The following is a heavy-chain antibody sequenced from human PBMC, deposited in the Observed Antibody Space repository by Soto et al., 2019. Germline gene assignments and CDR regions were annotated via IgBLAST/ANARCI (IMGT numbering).Heavy chain of an antibody. D-gene: IGHD4-17*01. CDR2: IVVGSGNT. V-gene: IGHV1-58*02. J-gene: IGHJ3*02. Sequence: SVKVSCKASGFTFTSSAMQWVRPARGQRLEWIGWIVVGSGNTNYAQKFQERVTITRDMSTSTAYMELSSLRSEDTAVYYCAAGMTTVTTAAFDIWGQGTMVTVSS. CDR3: AAGMTTVTTAAFDI. CDR1: GFTFTSSA.